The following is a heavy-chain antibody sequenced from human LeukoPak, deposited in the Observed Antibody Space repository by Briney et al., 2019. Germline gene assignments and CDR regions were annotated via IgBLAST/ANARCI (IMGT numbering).Heavy chain of an antibody. J-gene: IGHJ1*01. D-gene: IGHD2-21*02. CDR1: SDSISSSY. CDR2: IYYSGST. CDR3: GSTNYNPSLKSRVAISVDTSKTQFSLKLNSVTAADTAVYSCARGYCSSTICFQYFHH. V-gene: IGHV4-59*01. Sequence: SETLSLTCTVSSDSISSSYWSWVRQPPGKGLEWVGYIYYSGSTNYNPSPKRRGSISVETSKNQFSLQLNSVLTADTAAYYSGSTNYNPSLKSRVAISVDTSKTQFSLKLNSVTAADTAVYSCARGYCSSTICFQYFHHWGQGTLVTVSS.